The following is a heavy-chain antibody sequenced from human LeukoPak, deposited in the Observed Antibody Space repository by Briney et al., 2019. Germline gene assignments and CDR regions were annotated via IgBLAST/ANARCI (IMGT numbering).Heavy chain of an antibody. D-gene: IGHD3-10*01. CDR3: ATMVRGVNPSPDAFDI. CDR1: GGSLSSGGYY. V-gene: IGHV4-31*03. Sequence: SETLSLTCTVSGGSLSSGGYYWSWIRQHPGTGLEWIGYIYYSGSTYYNPSPKSRVTISVDTSKNQFSLKLSSVTAADTAVYYCATMVRGVNPSPDAFDIWGQGTMVTVSS. CDR2: IYYSGST. J-gene: IGHJ3*02.